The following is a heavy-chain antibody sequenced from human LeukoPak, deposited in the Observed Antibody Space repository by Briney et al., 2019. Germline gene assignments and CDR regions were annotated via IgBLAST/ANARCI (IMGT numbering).Heavy chain of an antibody. Sequence: GESLKISCKGSGSSFTSYWISWVRQMPGKGLEWMGRIDPSDSYTSYRPSFQGHVTISVDKSISTAYLQWSSLKASDTAMYYCARQDRDPYYDSSGYYHPPDYWGQGTLVTVSS. D-gene: IGHD3-22*01. CDR2: IDPSDSYT. V-gene: IGHV5-10-1*01. J-gene: IGHJ4*02. CDR1: GSSFTSYW. CDR3: ARQDRDPYYDSSGYYHPPDY.